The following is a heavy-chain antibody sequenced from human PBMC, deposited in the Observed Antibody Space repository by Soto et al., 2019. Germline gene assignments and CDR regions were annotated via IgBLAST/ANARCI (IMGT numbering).Heavy chain of an antibody. J-gene: IGHJ4*02. CDR3: ARVGVHGNSDY. V-gene: IGHV3-23*01. CDR2: TSYNGGAT. D-gene: IGHD3-16*01. Sequence: EVQLLESGGGLVQPGGSLRLSCAASGFTFSTYAMSWVSQAPGKGLEWVSSTSYNGGATFYAGSVKGRFAFSRDNSKNTRYLQMSSLSVEDTAVYYCARVGVHGNSDYWGQGTLVTVSS. CDR1: GFTFSTYA.